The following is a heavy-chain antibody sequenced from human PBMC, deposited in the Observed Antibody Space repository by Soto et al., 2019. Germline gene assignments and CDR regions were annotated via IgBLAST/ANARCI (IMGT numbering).Heavy chain of an antibody. CDR1: GGKIIGAAYC. CDR3: ARSREFDY. J-gene: IGHJ4*02. Sequence: SHSSGVAGGKIIGAAYCWNWIRQTPGKGLEWIGYIFPSGTTYYNPSLRSRVTISIDVSKNQFSLSLRSLTAADTAVYYCARSREFDYWSQGTLV. CDR2: IFPSGTT. V-gene: IGHV4-30-2*01.